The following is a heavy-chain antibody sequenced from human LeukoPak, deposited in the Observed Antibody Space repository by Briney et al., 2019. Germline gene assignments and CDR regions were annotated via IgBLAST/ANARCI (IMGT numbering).Heavy chain of an antibody. CDR1: GFTFSGYS. V-gene: IGHV3-21*01. CDR3: ARDLGGGYYMDV. CDR2: ISSNNNYI. D-gene: IGHD3-3*01. J-gene: IGHJ6*03. Sequence: GALRLSCAASGFTFSGYSMSWVRQAPGKGLDWVSSISSNNNYIYYADSVKGRFTISRDNAKNSLYLEMNSLRAEDTAVYYCARDLGGGYYMDVWGKGTTVTVSS.